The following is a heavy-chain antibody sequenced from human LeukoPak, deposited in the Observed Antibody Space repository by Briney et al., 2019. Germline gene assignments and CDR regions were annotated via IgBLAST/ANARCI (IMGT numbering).Heavy chain of an antibody. CDR1: GFTFSSYA. CDR3: AKYPASGGYFGY. Sequence: GGSLRLSCAASGFTFSSYAMSWVRQAPGKGLEWVSAISGSGGSTYYADSVKGRFTISRDNSKNTLYLQMNSLRAEDTAVFYCAKYPASGGYFGYWGQGTLVTVSS. D-gene: IGHD6-13*01. J-gene: IGHJ4*02. CDR2: ISGSGGST. V-gene: IGHV3-23*01.